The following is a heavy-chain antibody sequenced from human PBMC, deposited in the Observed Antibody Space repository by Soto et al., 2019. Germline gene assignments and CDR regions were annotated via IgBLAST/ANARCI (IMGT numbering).Heavy chain of an antibody. CDR1: GGSISSSRSY. D-gene: IGHD4-17*01. Sequence: SETLSLTCNVSGGSISSSRSYWAWIRQPPGKGLEWIANIFYSGSTYYNPSLASRVTVSVDTSKNQFSLKLSSVTAADTAVYYCARDIGDYGDYVSRYFDYWGQGTLVTVSS. V-gene: IGHV4-39*07. J-gene: IGHJ4*02. CDR3: ARDIGDYGDYVSRYFDY. CDR2: IFYSGST.